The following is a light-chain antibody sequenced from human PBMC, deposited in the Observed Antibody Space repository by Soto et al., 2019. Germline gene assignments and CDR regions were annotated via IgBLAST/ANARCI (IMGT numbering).Light chain of an antibody. J-gene: IGKJ1*01. CDR1: QSISMW. CDR2: MAS. CDR3: QQYSTSPWT. V-gene: IGKV1-5*03. Sequence: DITMTQSPSTLSASVGDRVTITCRASQSISMWLAWYQQKPGKAPELLIYMASNLKTGVPSRFSASGSGTEYTLTISRLQPDEFATFYCQQYSTSPWTFGHGT.